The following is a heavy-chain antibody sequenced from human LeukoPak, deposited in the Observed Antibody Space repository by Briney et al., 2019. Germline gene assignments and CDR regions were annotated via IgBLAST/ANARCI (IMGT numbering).Heavy chain of an antibody. CDR1: GYTFTGYY. V-gene: IGHV1-2*02. Sequence: ASVKVSCKASGYTFTGYYMHWVRQAPGQGLEWMGWINPNSGGTNYAQKFQGRVTMTRDTSISTAYMELSRLRSDDTAVYSCARVSMIVARSPRAPIGYWGQGTLVTVSS. CDR2: INPNSGGT. CDR3: ARVSMIVARSPRAPIGY. D-gene: IGHD3-22*01. J-gene: IGHJ4*02.